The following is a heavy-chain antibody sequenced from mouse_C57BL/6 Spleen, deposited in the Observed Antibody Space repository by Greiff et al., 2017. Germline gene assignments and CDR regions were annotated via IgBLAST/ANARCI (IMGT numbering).Heavy chain of an antibody. V-gene: IGHV5-17*01. CDR2: ISSGSSTI. Sequence: EVKVEESGGGLVKPGGSLKLSCAASGFTFSDYGMHWVRQAPEKGLEWVAYISSGSSTIYYADTVKGRFTISRDNAKNTLFLQMTSLRSEDTAMYYCARDSYYSNPWFAYWGQGTLVTVSA. D-gene: IGHD2-5*01. CDR1: GFTFSDYG. J-gene: IGHJ3*01. CDR3: ARDSYYSNPWFAY.